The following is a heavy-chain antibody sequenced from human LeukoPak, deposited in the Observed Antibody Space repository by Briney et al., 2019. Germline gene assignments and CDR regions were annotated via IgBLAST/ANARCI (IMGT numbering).Heavy chain of an antibody. CDR1: GFTFSAHG. Sequence: GGSLRLSCAASGFTFSAHGMHWVRQAPGKGLEWVAVIWYDGSKQEYAESVKGRFTISRDTAKDSLYLQMNSLRAEDTAGYDCARDRGHSGYDLYDYWGQGTLVTVSS. J-gene: IGHJ4*02. CDR2: IWYDGSKQ. V-gene: IGHV3-33*01. D-gene: IGHD5-12*01. CDR3: ARDRGHSGYDLYDY.